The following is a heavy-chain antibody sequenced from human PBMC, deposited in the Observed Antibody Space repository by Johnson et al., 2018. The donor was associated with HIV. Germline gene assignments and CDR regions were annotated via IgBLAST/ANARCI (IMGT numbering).Heavy chain of an antibody. Sequence: VPLVESGGGVVQPRGSLTLSCAASGFTFRDYGMHWVRQAPGKGLESVAFIQYDGSNKYYADSVRGRFTISRDNSKNTLYLQMNSLRAEDTAVYYCAKSWHSGSLYDAFHIWGQGTMVTVSS. J-gene: IGHJ3*02. CDR2: IQYDGSNK. V-gene: IGHV3-30*02. D-gene: IGHD1-26*01. CDR1: GFTFRDYG. CDR3: AKSWHSGSLYDAFHI.